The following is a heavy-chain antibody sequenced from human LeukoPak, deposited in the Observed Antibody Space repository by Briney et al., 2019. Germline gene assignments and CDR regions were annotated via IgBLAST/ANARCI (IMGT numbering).Heavy chain of an antibody. V-gene: IGHV6-1*01. Sequence: SQTLSLTCAISGDSVSSNSAAWNWIRQSPSRGLGWLGRTYYRSKWYNDYAVSVKSRITINPDTSKNQFSLQLNSVTPEDTAVYYCARSRTKYSSSWYEFDYWGQGTLVTVSS. CDR2: TYYRSKWYN. CDR3: ARSRTKYSSSWYEFDY. D-gene: IGHD6-13*01. CDR1: GDSVSSNSAA. J-gene: IGHJ4*02.